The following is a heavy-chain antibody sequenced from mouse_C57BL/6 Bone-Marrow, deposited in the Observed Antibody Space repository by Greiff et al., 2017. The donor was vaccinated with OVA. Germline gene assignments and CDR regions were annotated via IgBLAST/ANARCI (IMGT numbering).Heavy chain of an antibody. J-gene: IGHJ2*01. Sequence: QVQLKESGAELARPGASVKLSCKACGYTFTSYWMHWVKQRPGQGLEWIGYINPSSGYTKYNQKFKDKATLTADKSSSTAYMQLSSLTYEDSAVYYCARRSYFDYWGQGTTLTVSS. CDR3: ARRSYFDY. CDR2: INPSSGYT. CDR1: GYTFTSYW. V-gene: IGHV1-7*01.